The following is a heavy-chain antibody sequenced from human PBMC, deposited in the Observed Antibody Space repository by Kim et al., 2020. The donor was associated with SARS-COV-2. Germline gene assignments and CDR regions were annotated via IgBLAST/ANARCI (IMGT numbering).Heavy chain of an antibody. D-gene: IGHD3-10*02. J-gene: IGHJ6*02. CDR2: FDPEDGET. Sequence: ASVKVSCKVSGYTLTELSMHWVRQAPGKGLEWRGGFDPEDGETIYAQKFQGRVTMTEDTSTDTAYMELSSLRSEDTAVYYCAKAVFSGYYYYGMDVWGQGTTVTVSS. CDR1: GYTLTELS. CDR3: AKAVFSGYYYYGMDV. V-gene: IGHV1-24*01.